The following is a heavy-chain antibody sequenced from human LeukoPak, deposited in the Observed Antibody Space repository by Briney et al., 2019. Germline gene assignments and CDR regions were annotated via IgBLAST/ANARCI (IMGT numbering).Heavy chain of an antibody. CDR3: ARADDQHFDY. V-gene: IGHV4-31*03. J-gene: IGHJ4*02. Sequence: SETLSLTCTVSGGSISSGGYYWSWIRQHPGKGLEWIGYIYYSGSTYYNPSLKSRVTISVDTSKNQFSLKLSSVTAADTAVYYCARADDQHFDYWGQGTLVTVSS. CDR2: IYYSGST. CDR1: GGSISSGGYY.